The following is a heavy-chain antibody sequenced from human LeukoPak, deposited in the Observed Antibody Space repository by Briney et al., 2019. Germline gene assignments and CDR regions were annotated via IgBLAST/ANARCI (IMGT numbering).Heavy chain of an antibody. V-gene: IGHV3-30*04. D-gene: IGHD3-10*01. CDR2: ISFDGIIK. J-gene: IGHJ4*02. CDR3: TGNYYGSGSYADFDY. CDR1: GFTFRTYT. Sequence: GGSLRLSCAASGFTFRTYTMHWVRQTPGRGLEWLAVISFDGIIKYYADSVKGRFTISRDNSRNTLYLQMNSLRSEDTAVYYCTGNYYGSGSYADFDYWGQGTLVTVSS.